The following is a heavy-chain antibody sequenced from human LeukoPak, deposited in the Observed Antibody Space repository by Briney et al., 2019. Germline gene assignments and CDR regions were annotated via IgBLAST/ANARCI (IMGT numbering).Heavy chain of an antibody. CDR1: GFNFSSYW. Sequence: GGSLRLSCAASGFNFSSYWMSWVRQAPGKGLEWVANIKEDGSEKYYVDSVKGRFTISRDNAKNSLYLQMNSLRAEDTAVYYFARDRITMVRGLLTYFDYWGQGTLVTVSS. J-gene: IGHJ4*02. D-gene: IGHD3-10*01. CDR3: ARDRITMVRGLLTYFDY. V-gene: IGHV3-7*03. CDR2: IKEDGSEK.